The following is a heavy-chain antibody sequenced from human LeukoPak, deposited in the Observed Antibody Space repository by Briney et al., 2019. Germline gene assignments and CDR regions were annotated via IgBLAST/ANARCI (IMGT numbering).Heavy chain of an antibody. V-gene: IGHV3-48*01. Sequence: GGSLRLSCAASGFTFSSYSMNWVRQAPGKGLEWVSYISSSSSTIYYADSVKGRFTISRDNAKNSLYLQMNSLRAEDTAVYYCARGVYSSSTGAFDIWGQGTTVTVSS. CDR2: ISSSSSTI. CDR3: ARGVYSSSTGAFDI. CDR1: GFTFSSYS. D-gene: IGHD6-6*01. J-gene: IGHJ3*02.